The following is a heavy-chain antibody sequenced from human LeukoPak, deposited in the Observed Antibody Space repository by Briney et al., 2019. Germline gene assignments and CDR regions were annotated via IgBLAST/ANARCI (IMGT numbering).Heavy chain of an antibody. V-gene: IGHV4-59*01. CDR1: VGSISSYY. CDR3: AREDSGFPL. CDR2: IYYSGST. D-gene: IGHD5-12*01. J-gene: IGHJ4*02. Sequence: SETLSLTCTVSVGSISSYYWSWIRQPPGKGLEWIGYIYYSGSTNYNPSLKSRVTISVDTSKNQFSLKLSSVTAADTAVYYCAREDSGFPLWGQGTLVTVSS.